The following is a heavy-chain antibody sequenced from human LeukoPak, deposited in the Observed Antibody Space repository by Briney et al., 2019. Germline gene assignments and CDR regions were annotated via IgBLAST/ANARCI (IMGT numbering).Heavy chain of an antibody. J-gene: IGHJ4*02. CDR2: ISSSSSYI. Sequence: GESLRLSCAASGFTFSSYSMNWVRQAPGKGLEWVSSISSSSSYIYYADSVKGRFTISRDNAKNSLYLQMNSLRAEDTAVYYCARDFVPYYYDSSGYLSWGQGTLVTVSS. V-gene: IGHV3-21*01. CDR1: GFTFSSYS. D-gene: IGHD3-22*01. CDR3: ARDFVPYYYDSSGYLS.